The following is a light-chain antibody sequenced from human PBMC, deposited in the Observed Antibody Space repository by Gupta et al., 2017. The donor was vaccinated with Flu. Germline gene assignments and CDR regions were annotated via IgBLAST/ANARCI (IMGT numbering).Light chain of an antibody. CDR1: QNIDNN. CDR3: QQRDRTPWT. CDR2: GTS. J-gene: IGKJ1*01. Sequence: PSSLSASVGDRVIITCRASQNIDNNLNWYQQKPGEAPKALISGTSTVNSGVPSRFSGSGSGTDFTLTINSRQPEDFATYYCQQRDRTPWTFGQGTKVDI. V-gene: IGKV1-39*01.